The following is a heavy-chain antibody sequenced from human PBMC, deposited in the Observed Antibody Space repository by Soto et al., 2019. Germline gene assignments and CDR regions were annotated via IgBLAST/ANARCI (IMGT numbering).Heavy chain of an antibody. D-gene: IGHD3-16*01. Sequence: QVQLQESGPGLVKPSQTLSLTCTVSGGSINSGGYYWSWIRQHPGKGLEWIGYIYYSGSTYCNPSLKSRVTISVDTSKNQWSLKLSSVTAADTAFYYCARDEWGGSVLAAFDIWGQGTMVTVSS. CDR1: GGSINSGGYY. V-gene: IGHV4-31*03. CDR2: IYYSGST. CDR3: ARDEWGGSVLAAFDI. J-gene: IGHJ3*02.